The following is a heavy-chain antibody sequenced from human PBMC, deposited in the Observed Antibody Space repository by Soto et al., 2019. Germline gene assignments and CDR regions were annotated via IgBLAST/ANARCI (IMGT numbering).Heavy chain of an antibody. V-gene: IGHV3-30*18. CDR3: AKQGAGYSTPNAFDI. J-gene: IGHJ3*02. CDR1: GFTFSSYG. CDR2: ISYDGSNK. D-gene: IGHD2-15*01. Sequence: QVQLVESGGGVVQPGRSLRLSCAASGFTFSSYGMHWVRQAPGKGLEWVAVISYDGSNKYYADSVKGRFTISRDNSKNTLYLQMNSLRAEDTAVYYCAKQGAGYSTPNAFDIWGQGTMVTVSS.